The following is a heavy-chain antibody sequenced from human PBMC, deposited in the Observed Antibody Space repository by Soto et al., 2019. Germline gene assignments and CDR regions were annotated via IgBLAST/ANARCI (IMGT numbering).Heavy chain of an antibody. CDR3: TKTVRVCRGIYYFDC. CDR1: GFSLTTYGVG. Sequence: ESGPTLVNPTQTLTLTCTFSGFSLTTYGVGVGWIRQPPGKALEWLALVYWDDDRRYSPSLRSRLTISKDTSTNQVVLTMTDMDPVDAATYSVTKTVRVCRGIYYFDCWGRGTLVTVSS. D-gene: IGHD3-10*01. V-gene: IGHV2-5*02. J-gene: IGHJ4*02. CDR2: VYWDDDR.